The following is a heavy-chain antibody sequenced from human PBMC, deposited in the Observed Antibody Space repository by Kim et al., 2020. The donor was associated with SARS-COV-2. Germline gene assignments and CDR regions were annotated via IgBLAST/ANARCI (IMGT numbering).Heavy chain of an antibody. CDR1: GGSISSSSYY. CDR3: ARGRAAGTSSGDPFFDY. D-gene: IGHD6-19*01. J-gene: IGHJ4*02. Sequence: SETLSLTCTVSGGSISSSSYYWGWIRQPPGKGLEWIGSIYYSGSTYYNPSLKSRVTISVDTSKNQFSLKLSSVTAADTAVYYCARGRAAGTSSGDPFFDYWGQGTLVTVSS. V-gene: IGHV4-39*07. CDR2: IYYSGST.